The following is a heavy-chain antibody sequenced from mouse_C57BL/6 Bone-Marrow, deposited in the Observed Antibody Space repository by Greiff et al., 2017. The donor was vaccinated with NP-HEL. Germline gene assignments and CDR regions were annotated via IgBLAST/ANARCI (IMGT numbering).Heavy chain of an antibody. CDR1: GFTFSDYG. J-gene: IGHJ2*01. CDR3: ARSTPYYSNYFDY. D-gene: IGHD2-5*01. V-gene: IGHV5-17*01. Sequence: EVQRVESGGGLVKPGGSLKLSCAASGFTFSDYGMHWVRQAPEKGLEWVAYISSGSSTSYYADTVKGRFTISRDNAKNTLFLQMTSLRSEDTAMYYCARSTPYYSNYFDYWGQGTTLTVSS. CDR2: ISSGSSTS.